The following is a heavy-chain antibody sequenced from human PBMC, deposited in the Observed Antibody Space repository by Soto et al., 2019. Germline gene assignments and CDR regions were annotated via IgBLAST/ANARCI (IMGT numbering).Heavy chain of an antibody. J-gene: IGHJ6*02. CDR3: ARDQWARILTGTPETQRGHYYYYGMDV. CDR1: GGSISSYA. V-gene: IGHV1-69*13. CDR2: IIPSFGTA. D-gene: IGHD3-9*01. Sequence: SAEVTCKYSGGSISSYAMSWVRQDPRQVLEWMGGIIPSFGTANYAQKFQGRVTFTADESTSTAYMELRSLRSEDTAVYYCARDQWARILTGTPETQRGHYYYYGMDVWGQGTTVTGFS.